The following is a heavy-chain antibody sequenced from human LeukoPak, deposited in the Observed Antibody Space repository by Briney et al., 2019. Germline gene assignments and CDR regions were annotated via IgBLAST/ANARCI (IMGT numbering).Heavy chain of an antibody. Sequence: GGSLRLSCAASGFTFSSYGMHWVRQAPGKGLEWVAFIRYDGSNKYYADSVKGRFTISRDNSKNTLYLQMNSLRAEDTAVYYCAKDPRLVRFLEWFPSMDVWGKGTTVTVSS. V-gene: IGHV3-30*02. CDR3: AKDPRLVRFLEWFPSMDV. D-gene: IGHD3-3*01. J-gene: IGHJ6*03. CDR2: IRYDGSNK. CDR1: GFTFSSYG.